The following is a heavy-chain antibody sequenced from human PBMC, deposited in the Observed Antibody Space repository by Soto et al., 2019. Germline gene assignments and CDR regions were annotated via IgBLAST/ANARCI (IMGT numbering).Heavy chain of an antibody. V-gene: IGHV4-34*01. CDR1: GGSFSGYY. CDR3: ARGRYNYGYYDY. CDR2: INHSGST. J-gene: IGHJ4*02. D-gene: IGHD5-18*01. Sequence: QVQLQQWGAGLLKPSETLSLTCAVYGGSFSGYYWSWFRQSPGKGLVWIGEINHSGSTNYNPSLKSRVNTSVDTSKSQFSLELSSVTAADTAVYYCARGRYNYGYYDYWGQGTLVTVSS.